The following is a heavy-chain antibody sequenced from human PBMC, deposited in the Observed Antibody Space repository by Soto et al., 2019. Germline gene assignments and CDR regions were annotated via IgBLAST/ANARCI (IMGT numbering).Heavy chain of an antibody. D-gene: IGHD2-2*01. V-gene: IGHV3-23*01. Sequence: GSLRLSCAGSGFMFSSFAMTWVRQAPGKGLEWVSTTRSNGEHTYYADSVKGRFTVSRDNSKNTLFLEMSSLRAEDSAIYYCAKDSKSVSVSAARVYGMDVWGQGTTVTVSS. CDR2: TRSNGEHT. CDR3: AKDSKSVSVSAARVYGMDV. CDR1: GFMFSSFA. J-gene: IGHJ6*02.